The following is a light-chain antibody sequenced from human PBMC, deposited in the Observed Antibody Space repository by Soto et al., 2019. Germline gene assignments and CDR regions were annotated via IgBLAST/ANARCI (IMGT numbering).Light chain of an antibody. CDR2: WAS. Sequence: DIVMTQSPDSLAVSLGERATINCKSSQSVLSSSNNKNYLAWYQQKTGQTPKLLIYWASTRESGVPDRFTGSGSGTYFTLTISSLQAADVSFYSCQQYYSTPLTFGGGTKVQIK. CDR3: QQYYSTPLT. J-gene: IGKJ4*01. V-gene: IGKV4-1*01. CDR1: QSVLSSSNNKNY.